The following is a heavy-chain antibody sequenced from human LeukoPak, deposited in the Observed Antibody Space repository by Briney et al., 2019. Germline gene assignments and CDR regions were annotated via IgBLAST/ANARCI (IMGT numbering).Heavy chain of an antibody. CDR1: GFTFSSYG. CDR3: AKVRGTKRIAAAGHFDY. D-gene: IGHD6-13*01. CDR2: IRYDGSNK. J-gene: IGHJ4*02. V-gene: IGHV3-30*02. Sequence: GGSLRLSCAASGFTFSSYGMHWVRQAPGKGLEWVAFIRYDGSNKYYADSVKGRFTISRDNSKNTLYLQMNSLRAEDTAVYYCAKVRGTKRIAAAGHFDYWGQGTLVTVSS.